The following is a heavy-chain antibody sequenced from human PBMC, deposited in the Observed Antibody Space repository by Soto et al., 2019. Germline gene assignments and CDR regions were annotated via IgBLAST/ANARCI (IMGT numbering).Heavy chain of an antibody. CDR1: GFTFSSYA. J-gene: IGHJ5*02. Sequence: GGSLRLSWAASGFTFSSYAMIWVRQAPGKGLEWVSAISGSGGSTYYADSVKGRFTISRDNSKNTLYLQMNSLRAEDTAVYYCAKDVHYYDSSGYYRWGQGTLVTVSS. CDR2: ISGSGGST. D-gene: IGHD3-22*01. V-gene: IGHV3-23*01. CDR3: AKDVHYYDSSGYYR.